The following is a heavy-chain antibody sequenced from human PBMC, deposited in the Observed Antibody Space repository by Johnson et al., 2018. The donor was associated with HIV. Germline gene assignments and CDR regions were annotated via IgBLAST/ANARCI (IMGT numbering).Heavy chain of an antibody. CDR2: ISYDGSNK. CDR1: GFTFSSYA. D-gene: IGHD1-26*01. CDR3: AKDGGSYGGAFDI. J-gene: IGHJ3*02. V-gene: IGHV3-30*04. Sequence: VQLVESGGGVVQPGRSLRLSCAASGFTFSSYAIHWVRQAPAKGLEWVAVISYDGSNKYYADSLKGRFTISRDNSKNTVYLQMNSLRPEDTAVYYCAKDGGSYGGAFDIWGQGTGVTISS.